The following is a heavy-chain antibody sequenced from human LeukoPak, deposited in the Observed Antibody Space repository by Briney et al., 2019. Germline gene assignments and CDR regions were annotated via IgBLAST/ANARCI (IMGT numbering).Heavy chain of an antibody. CDR1: GDSVTSDTYY. D-gene: IGHD2-15*01. CDR3: ARPRGSCSGGSCYYYYFDY. Sequence: SETLSLTCSVSGDSVTSDTYYWSWIRQSPGEGLEWIGYISNSGITDYNPSLKSRVTISVDTSKNQFSLKLSSVTAADTAVYYCARPRGSCSGGSCYYYYFDYWGQGTLVTVSS. CDR2: ISNSGIT. J-gene: IGHJ4*02. V-gene: IGHV4-61*01.